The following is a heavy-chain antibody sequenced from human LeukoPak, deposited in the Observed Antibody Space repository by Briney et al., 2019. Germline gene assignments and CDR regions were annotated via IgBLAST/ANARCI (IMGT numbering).Heavy chain of an antibody. CDR3: ARGPTMKMDV. D-gene: IGHD3-22*01. J-gene: IGHJ6*04. Sequence: PGGSLRLSCAASGFTFSSYGMNWVRQAPGKGLEWVSGITGRGESTYYADSVKGRFTISRDNSKNTLYLQMNSLRAEDTAVYYCARGPTMKMDVWGKGTTVTVSS. CDR1: GFTFSSYG. CDR2: ITGRGEST. V-gene: IGHV3-23*01.